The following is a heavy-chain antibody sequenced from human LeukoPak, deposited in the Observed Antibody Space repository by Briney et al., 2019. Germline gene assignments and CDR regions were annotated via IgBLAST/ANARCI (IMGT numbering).Heavy chain of an antibody. Sequence: GGSLRLSCVASGFTFSSCAMSWVRQAPGKGLEWVSSINDNGRSTWYADSVKGRFTISRDNSKTTVYLQMNSLRVEDTAVYYCAKDLYGSGSFYTVAFDIWGQGAMVIVSS. CDR2: INDNGRST. V-gene: IGHV3-23*01. D-gene: IGHD3-10*01. CDR3: AKDLYGSGSFYTVAFDI. CDR1: GFTFSSCA. J-gene: IGHJ3*02.